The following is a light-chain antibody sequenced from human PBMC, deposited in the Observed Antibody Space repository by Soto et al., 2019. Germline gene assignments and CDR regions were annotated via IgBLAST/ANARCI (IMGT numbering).Light chain of an antibody. CDR3: QQYGSSPTWT. CDR2: AAS. Sequence: EIELTQSPATRSLSPGERATISGRASQSVSKYLAWYQQKPCQAPRLIIYAASIRATGIPDRFSGSGSGTDYTPTIRSLQPDDFAVYYCQQYGSSPTWTFGQGTKVDIK. J-gene: IGKJ1*01. V-gene: IGKV3-20*01. CDR1: QSVSKY.